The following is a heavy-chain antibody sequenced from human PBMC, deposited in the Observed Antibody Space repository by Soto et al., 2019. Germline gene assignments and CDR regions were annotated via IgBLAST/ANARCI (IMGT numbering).Heavy chain of an antibody. Sequence: QQYLVESGGGVVQPGGSLRLSCVASGSIFSGYGMHWVRQAPGKGLEWVAVIWYDGSNKYYADSVEGRFTISRDNSKNVLYLQMDSLRAEDTAVYYCARDGIGGTVFRGFCDYWGQGTLVTVSS. CDR3: ARDGIGGTVFRGFCDY. J-gene: IGHJ4*02. D-gene: IGHD1-7*01. CDR1: GSIFSGYG. CDR2: IWYDGSNK. V-gene: IGHV3-33*01.